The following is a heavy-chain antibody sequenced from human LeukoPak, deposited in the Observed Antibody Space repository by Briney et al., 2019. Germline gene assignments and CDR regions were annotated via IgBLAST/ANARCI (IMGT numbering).Heavy chain of an antibody. V-gene: IGHV1-8*01. CDR3: ARESPSSGSYVFDY. CDR2: MNPNSGNT. D-gene: IGHD3-10*01. CDR1: GYTFTSYD. Sequence: ASVKVSCKASGYTFTSYDINWVRQATGQGLEWMGWMNPNSGNTGYAQKFQGRVTMTRNTSISTAYMELSSLRSEGTAVYYCARESPSSGSYVFDYWGQGTLVTVSS. J-gene: IGHJ4*02.